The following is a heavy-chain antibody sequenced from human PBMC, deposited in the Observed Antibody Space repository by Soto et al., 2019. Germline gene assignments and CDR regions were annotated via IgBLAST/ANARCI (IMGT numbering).Heavy chain of an antibody. CDR3: SSNFDY. V-gene: IGHV3-11*01. CDR1: GFTFIDYY. J-gene: IGHJ4*02. D-gene: IGHD2-21*02. Sequence: WGSLRPSCAASGFTFIDYYMSWIRQAPMKGLEWVSYISSSGSTIYYADSVKGRFTISRDNAKNSLYLQMNSLRAEDTAGDHVSSNFDYWGQGTLVTVCS. CDR2: ISSSGSTI.